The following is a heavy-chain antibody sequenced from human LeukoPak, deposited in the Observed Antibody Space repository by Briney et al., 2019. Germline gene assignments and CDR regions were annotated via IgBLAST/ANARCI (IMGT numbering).Heavy chain of an antibody. Sequence: GGSLRLSCAASGFAFSSYDMHWVRQAPGKGLEWVAVISNDGSNKDYADSVRGRFTISRDNSKNTLYVQMNSLRAEDTAVYYCVLGHYGGLFDNWGQGTLVSVSS. V-gene: IGHV3-30-3*01. J-gene: IGHJ4*02. D-gene: IGHD4-23*01. CDR3: VLGHYGGLFDN. CDR1: GFAFSSYD. CDR2: ISNDGSNK.